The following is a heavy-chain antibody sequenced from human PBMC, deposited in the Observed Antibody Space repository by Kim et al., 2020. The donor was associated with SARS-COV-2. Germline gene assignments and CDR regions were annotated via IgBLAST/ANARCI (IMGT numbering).Heavy chain of an antibody. CDR3: VRGEIVVVVAVCNYCDY. Sequence: KGRFTIARDNSKNTLYLQMSSLRAEDTAVYYCVRGEIVVVVAVCNYCDYWGQGTLVTVSS. V-gene: IGHV3-64D*06. D-gene: IGHD2-15*01. J-gene: IGHJ4*02.